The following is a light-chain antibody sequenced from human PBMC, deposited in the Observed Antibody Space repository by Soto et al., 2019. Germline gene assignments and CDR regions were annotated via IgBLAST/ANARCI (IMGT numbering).Light chain of an antibody. V-gene: IGKV3-15*01. J-gene: IGKJ2*01. CDR3: QQYDNWPYT. Sequence: EIVLTQSPGTLSLSPGERATLPCRASQSISSSYLAWYQQKPGQAPRLLIYGASTRATAIPARFSGSGSGTEFTLTISSLQSEDFAVYFCQQYDNWPYTFGQGTKLEIK. CDR1: QSISSSY. CDR2: GAS.